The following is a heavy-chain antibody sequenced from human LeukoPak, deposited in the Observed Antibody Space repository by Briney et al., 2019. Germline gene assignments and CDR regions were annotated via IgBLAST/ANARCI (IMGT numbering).Heavy chain of an antibody. CDR3: AKVLEALLNNYWYGMDV. CDR2: IGYDESKK. D-gene: IGHD2-15*01. Sequence: PGGSLRLSCEASGFTFNNFGMHWVSQAPGKGLEWVVFIGYDESKKYYAESVKGRFTISRDDSKNTLYLQMNSLRAEDTAVYYCAKVLEALLNNYWYGMDVWGQGTTVTVSS. CDR1: GFTFNNFG. V-gene: IGHV3-30*02. J-gene: IGHJ6*02.